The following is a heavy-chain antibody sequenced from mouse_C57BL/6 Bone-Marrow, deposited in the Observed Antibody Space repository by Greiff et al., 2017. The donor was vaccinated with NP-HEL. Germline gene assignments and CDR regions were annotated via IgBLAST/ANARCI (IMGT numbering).Heavy chain of an antibody. CDR3: ARGIYYYGSSYVGAMGY. Sequence: VQLKESGGGLVQPGGSLSLSCAASGFTFTDYYMSWVRQPPGKALEWLGFIRNNANGYTTASSASVQGRFTISSDHYQSILYLQMKALRAEDSATYYWARGIYYYGSSYVGAMGYWGQGTSVTVSS. CDR1: GFTFTDYY. CDR2: IRNNANGYTT. D-gene: IGHD1-1*01. V-gene: IGHV7-3*01. J-gene: IGHJ4*01.